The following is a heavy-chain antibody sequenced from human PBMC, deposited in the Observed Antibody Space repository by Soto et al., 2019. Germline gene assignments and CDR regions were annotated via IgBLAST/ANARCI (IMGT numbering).Heavy chain of an antibody. V-gene: IGHV3-30-3*01. D-gene: IGHD3-10*01. CDR3: ERAMRPEYASGRLDY. J-gene: IGHJ4*02. Sequence: QVKLVESGGGVVQPGASLRLSCVASGFTFSDYPLHWVRRAPGKGLEWVAVISYDGNDESYSDSVKGLFTIARDNSKTTLYIQVTSLRADAVAVCRCERAMRPEYASGRLDYSGQGTLVTVPS. CDR2: ISYDGNDE. CDR1: GFTFSDYP.